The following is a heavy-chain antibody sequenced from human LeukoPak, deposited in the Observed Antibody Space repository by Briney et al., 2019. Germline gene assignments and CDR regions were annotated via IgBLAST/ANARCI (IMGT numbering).Heavy chain of an antibody. Sequence: GGSLRLSCAASGFTVISNYMTWVRQAPGKGLEWVSVIYSDGGTTYYADSVKGRFTISRDNSRNTLYLQMNSLRADDTAVYYCARQVVPAASWGQGTLVTVSS. CDR2: IYSDGGTT. CDR3: ARQVVPAAS. J-gene: IGHJ4*02. D-gene: IGHD2-2*01. V-gene: IGHV3-53*01. CDR1: GFTVISNY.